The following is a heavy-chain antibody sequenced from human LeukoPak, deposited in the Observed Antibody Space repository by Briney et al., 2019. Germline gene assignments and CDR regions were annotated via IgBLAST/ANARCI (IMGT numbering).Heavy chain of an antibody. CDR2: IYYSGST. CDR3: AARPSVLYYSDPGSYYLWGFDP. Sequence: GALRLSCAASGFTFSSYGMSWVRQAPGKGLEWIGSIYYSGSTYCNPSLKSRVTISIDTSKNQFSLKLSSVTAADTAVYYCAARPSVLYYSDPGSYYLWGFDPWGQGTLVTVSS. CDR1: GFTFSSYG. V-gene: IGHV4-38-2*01. J-gene: IGHJ5*02. D-gene: IGHD3-10*01.